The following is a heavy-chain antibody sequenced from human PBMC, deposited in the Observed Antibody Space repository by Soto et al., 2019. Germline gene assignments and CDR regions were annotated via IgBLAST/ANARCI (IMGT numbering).Heavy chain of an antibody. Sequence: GGSLRLSCAGSGFPFNNYAINWVRQGPGKGLEWVAASTGPGGSTYNEDSVKGRFTVSRDNSKKTVYLQLDGLRAEDTAVYYCATGTRVSGSYYYYGMDVWGQGTTVTVSS. CDR3: ATGTRVSGSYYYYGMDV. J-gene: IGHJ6*02. D-gene: IGHD1-26*01. V-gene: IGHV3-23*01. CDR1: GFPFNNYA. CDR2: STGPGGST.